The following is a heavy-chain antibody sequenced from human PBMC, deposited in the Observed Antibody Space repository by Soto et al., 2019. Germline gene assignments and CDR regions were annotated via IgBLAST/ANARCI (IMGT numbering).Heavy chain of an antibody. V-gene: IGHV1-69*01. CDR1: GGTFSSYA. D-gene: IGHD5-12*01. CDR3: ARGRSGYDSGLYYYYGMDV. J-gene: IGHJ6*02. Sequence: QVQLVQSGAEVKKPGSSVKVSCTASGGTFSSYAISWVRQAPGQGLEWMGGIIPIFGTANYAQKFQGRVTITADESTSTAYMELSSLRSEDTAVYYCARGRSGYDSGLYYYYGMDVWGQGTTVTVSS. CDR2: IIPIFGTA.